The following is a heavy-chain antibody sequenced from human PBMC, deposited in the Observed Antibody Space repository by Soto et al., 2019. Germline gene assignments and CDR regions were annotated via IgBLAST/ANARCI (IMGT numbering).Heavy chain of an antibody. D-gene: IGHD1-26*01. CDR2: ISSNGGST. Sequence: GGSLRLSCAASGFTFSSYAMHWVRQAPGKGLEYVSAISSNGGSTYYANSVKGRFTISRDNSKNTLYLQMGSLRAEDMAVYYCARDEGTIVGATINYYYYGMDVWGQGTTVTVSS. CDR1: GFTFSSYA. V-gene: IGHV3-64*01. CDR3: ARDEGTIVGATINYYYYGMDV. J-gene: IGHJ6*02.